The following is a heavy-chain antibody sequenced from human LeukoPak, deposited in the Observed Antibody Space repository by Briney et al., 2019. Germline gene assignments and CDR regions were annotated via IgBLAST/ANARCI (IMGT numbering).Heavy chain of an antibody. Sequence: GGSLRLSCAASGFTVSSNYMSWVRQAPGKGLEWVSVIYSGGSTYYADSVKGRFTISRDNSKNTLYLQMNSLRAEDTAVYYCAKDRGRDYGDYSGFDYWGQGTLVTVSS. CDR2: IYSGGST. CDR1: GFTVSSNY. V-gene: IGHV3-53*01. D-gene: IGHD4-17*01. J-gene: IGHJ4*02. CDR3: AKDRGRDYGDYSGFDY.